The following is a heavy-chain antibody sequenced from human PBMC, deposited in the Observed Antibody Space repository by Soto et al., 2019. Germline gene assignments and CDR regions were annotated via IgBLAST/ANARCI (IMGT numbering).Heavy chain of an antibody. J-gene: IGHJ6*02. D-gene: IGHD1-26*01. V-gene: IGHV4-59*01. Sequence: LSLTCSVSGGSISNYYWSWIRQPPGKGLEWIGYIYYSGSTNYNPSLRGRVTISLDTSRNQFSLNLSSVTAADTAVYYCARQVGNSGFHYYGINVWGQGTTVTVSS. CDR1: GGSISNYY. CDR3: ARQVGNSGFHYYGINV. CDR2: IYYSGST.